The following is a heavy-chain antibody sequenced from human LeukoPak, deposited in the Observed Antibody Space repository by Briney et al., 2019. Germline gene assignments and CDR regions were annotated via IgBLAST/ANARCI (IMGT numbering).Heavy chain of an antibody. Sequence: GGSLRLSCEASGFTFSRYWMHWVRQAPGKGLVWVSRINTNGGNTTYVDSVKGRFTISRDNTKNTLYLQMNNLRAEDTGVYYCWSLGYCSGGNCHTVDYWGQGTLVTVSS. V-gene: IGHV3-74*01. CDR2: INTNGGNT. J-gene: IGHJ4*02. CDR1: GFTFSRYW. CDR3: WSLGYCSGGNCHTVDY. D-gene: IGHD2-15*01.